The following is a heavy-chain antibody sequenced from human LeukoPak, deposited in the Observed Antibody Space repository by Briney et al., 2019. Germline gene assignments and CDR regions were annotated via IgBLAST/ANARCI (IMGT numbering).Heavy chain of an antibody. CDR1: GGTFSSYA. CDR2: IIPIFGTA. V-gene: IGHV1-69*13. J-gene: IGHJ4*02. Sequence: GASVKVSCKASGGTFSSYAISWVRQAPGQGLEWMGGIIPIFGTANYAQKFQGRVTITADESTSTAYMELSSLRSEDTAVYYCARAPYLLLLPIGYWGQGTLVTVSS. D-gene: IGHD2-2*01. CDR3: ARAPYLLLLPIGY.